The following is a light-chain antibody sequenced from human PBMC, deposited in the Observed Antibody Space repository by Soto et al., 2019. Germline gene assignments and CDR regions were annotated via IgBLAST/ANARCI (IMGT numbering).Light chain of an antibody. J-gene: IGKJ1*01. V-gene: IGKV1-5*01. Sequence: QMTQSPSTLSASVGDRVTITCRASQTIHSWLAWYQQRPGQAPKVLIYDASNLEVGVPSRFSGSGSGTEFTLTISSLQPDDFATYYCQQYNRVPWTFGHGTKVEIK. CDR2: DAS. CDR3: QQYNRVPWT. CDR1: QTIHSW.